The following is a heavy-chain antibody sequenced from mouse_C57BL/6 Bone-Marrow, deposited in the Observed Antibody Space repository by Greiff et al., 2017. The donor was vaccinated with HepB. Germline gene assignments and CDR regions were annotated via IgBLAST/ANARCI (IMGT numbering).Heavy chain of an antibody. V-gene: IGHV5-6*01. J-gene: IGHJ3*01. CDR2: ISSGGSYT. CDR1: GFTFSSYG. D-gene: IGHD2-2*01. Sequence: EVKLMESGGDLVKPGGSLKLSCAASGFTFSSYGMSWVRQTPDKRLEWVATISSGGSYTYYPDSVKGRFTISRDNAKNTLYLQMSSLKSEDTAMYYCARHNYGYWFAYWGQGTLVTVSA. CDR3: ARHNYGYWFAY.